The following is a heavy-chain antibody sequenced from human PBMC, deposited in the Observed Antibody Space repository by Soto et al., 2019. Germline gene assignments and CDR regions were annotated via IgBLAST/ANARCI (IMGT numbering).Heavy chain of an antibody. Sequence: GGSLRLSCAASGFTFDDYAMHWVRQAPGKGLEWVSGISWNSGSIGYADSVKGRFTISRDNAKNSLYLQMNSLRAEDTALYYCAKVAPFCSGGSCYLDYWGQGTLVTVSS. CDR3: AKVAPFCSGGSCYLDY. CDR1: GFTFDDYA. CDR2: ISWNSGSI. J-gene: IGHJ4*02. V-gene: IGHV3-9*01. D-gene: IGHD2-15*01.